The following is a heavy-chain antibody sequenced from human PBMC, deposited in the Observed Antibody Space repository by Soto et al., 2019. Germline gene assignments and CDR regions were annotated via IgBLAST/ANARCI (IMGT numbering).Heavy chain of an antibody. V-gene: IGHV1-8*01. CDR1: GYTFTSYD. D-gene: IGHD4-17*01. J-gene: IGHJ2*01. CDR3: ARVHTVTTYFDV. CDR2: MNPNSGNT. Sequence: QVQLVQSGAEVGKPGASVKVSCKASGYTFTSYDINWVRQASGQGLEWMGWMNPNSGNTGSAQRFQGRLTMTRNTAINTAYMELTSLTAEDAAVYSCARVHTVTTYFDVWGRGTLVAASS.